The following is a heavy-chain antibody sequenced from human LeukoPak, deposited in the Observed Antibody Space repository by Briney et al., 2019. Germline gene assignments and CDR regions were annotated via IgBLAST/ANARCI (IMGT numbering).Heavy chain of an antibody. D-gene: IGHD5-24*01. CDR3: ARMWSKSGYNYVDS. V-gene: IGHV1-2*06. Sequence: ASVKVSCKASGYTFTDYYIHWVRQAPGQGLEWMGRINPKSGGTNYAQKSQGRATMTRDTSISTAYMELSRLRSGDTAVYYCARMWSKSGYNYVDSWGQGALVTVSS. CDR2: INPKSGGT. CDR1: GYTFTDYY. J-gene: IGHJ4*02.